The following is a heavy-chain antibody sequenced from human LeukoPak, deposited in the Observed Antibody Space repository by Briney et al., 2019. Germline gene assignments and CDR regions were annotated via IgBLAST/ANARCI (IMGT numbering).Heavy chain of an antibody. V-gene: IGHV4-38-2*01. D-gene: IGHD6-19*01. CDR3: ARHGSGSGWFYYYYMDV. Sequence: PSETLSLTCAVSGYSVSSGYYWGWIRQPPGKGLEWIGSIYHSGSTYYNPSLKSRVTISVDTSKNQFSLKLSSVTAADTAVYYCARHGSGSGWFYYYYMDVWDKGTTVTVSS. J-gene: IGHJ6*03. CDR1: GYSVSSGYY. CDR2: IYHSGST.